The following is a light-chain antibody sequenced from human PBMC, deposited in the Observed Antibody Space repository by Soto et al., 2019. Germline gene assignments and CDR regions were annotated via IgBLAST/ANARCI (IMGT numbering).Light chain of an antibody. J-gene: IGKJ4*01. CDR2: HTS. V-gene: IGKV1-33*01. Sequence: DVQMTQSPSSLSASVGDRVTITCQASHDIGTYLNWYQHKPGKAPKLLIFHTSHLATGVPARFSGGGSDTYFTFTITNLQPEDFAVYYCQQFDSVPLTFGGGTHVEI. CDR1: HDIGTY. CDR3: QQFDSVPLT.